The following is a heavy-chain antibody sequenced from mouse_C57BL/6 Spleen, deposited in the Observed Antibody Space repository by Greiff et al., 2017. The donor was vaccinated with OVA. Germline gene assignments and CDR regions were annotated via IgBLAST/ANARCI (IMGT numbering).Heavy chain of an antibody. CDR2: IYPGDGDT. V-gene: IGHV1-80*01. CDR1: GYAFSSYW. J-gene: IGHJ1*03. CDR3: ARGYYYGSPQGFFDV. Sequence: QVQLQQSGAELVKPGASVKISCKASGYAFSSYWMNWVKQRPGKGLEWIGQIYPGDGDTNYNGKFKGKATLTADKSSSTAYMQLSSLTSEDSAVYFCARGYYYGSPQGFFDVWGTGTTVTVSS. D-gene: IGHD1-1*01.